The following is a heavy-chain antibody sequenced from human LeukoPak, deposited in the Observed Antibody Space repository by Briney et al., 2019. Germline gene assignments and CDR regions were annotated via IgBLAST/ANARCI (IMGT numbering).Heavy chain of an antibody. Sequence: ASVKVSCKASGYTFTGYYMHWVRQAPGQGLEWMGWINPNSGGTNYAQKFQGGVTMTRDTSISTAYMELGRLRSDDTAVYYCAREPGSGWYSWFDPWGQGTLVTVSS. CDR2: INPNSGGT. CDR1: GYTFTGYY. J-gene: IGHJ5*02. CDR3: AREPGSGWYSWFDP. V-gene: IGHV1-2*02. D-gene: IGHD6-19*01.